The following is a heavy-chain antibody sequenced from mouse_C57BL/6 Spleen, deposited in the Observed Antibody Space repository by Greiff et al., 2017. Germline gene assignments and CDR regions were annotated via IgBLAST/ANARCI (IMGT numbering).Heavy chain of an antibody. D-gene: IGHD1-1*01. J-gene: IGHJ3*01. CDR3: TREEFYYYGSSPAWFAY. CDR2: IVPDTGGT. Sequence: LVRPGASVTLSCKASGYTFTDSEMHWVKQTPVHGLEWIGAIVPDTGGTAYNQKFKGKAILTADKSTSTAYMELISLSAEDSAVYYCTREEFYYYGSSPAWFAYWGQGTLVTVSA. V-gene: IGHV1-15*01. CDR1: GYTFTDSE.